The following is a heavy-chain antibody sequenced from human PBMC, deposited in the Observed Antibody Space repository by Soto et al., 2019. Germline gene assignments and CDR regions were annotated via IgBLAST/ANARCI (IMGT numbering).Heavy chain of an antibody. V-gene: IGHV1-2*04. Sequence: GASVKVSCKASGYTFAGYYMHWVRQAPGQGLEWMGWINPNSGGTNYAQKFQGWVTMTRDTSISTAYMELSRLRSDDTAVYYCARDRHSGGSCYDYWGQGTLVTVS. CDR1: GYTFAGYY. CDR3: ARDRHSGGSCYDY. J-gene: IGHJ4*02. D-gene: IGHD2-15*01. CDR2: INPNSGGT.